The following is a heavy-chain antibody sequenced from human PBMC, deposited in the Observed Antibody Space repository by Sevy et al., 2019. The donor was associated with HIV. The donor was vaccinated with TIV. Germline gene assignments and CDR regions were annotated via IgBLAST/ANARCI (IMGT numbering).Heavy chain of an antibody. CDR2: IYTSGST. J-gene: IGHJ5*02. D-gene: IGHD1-1*01. V-gene: IGHV4-61*02. CDR1: GGSISSGSYY. CDR3: ARAFPNSSPFLPFDP. Sequence: SETLSLTCTVSGGSISSGSYYWSWIRQPAGKGLEWIGRIYTSGSTNYNPSLKSRVTISVDTSKNQFSLKLSSVTAADTAVYYCARAFPNSSPFLPFDPWGQGTLVTISS.